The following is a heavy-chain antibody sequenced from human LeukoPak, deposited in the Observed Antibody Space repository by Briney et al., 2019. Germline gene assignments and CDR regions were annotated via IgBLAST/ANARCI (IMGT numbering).Heavy chain of an antibody. J-gene: IGHJ4*02. CDR3: ARDISGYDHAAWDY. V-gene: IGHV3-21*01. D-gene: IGHD5-12*01. CDR2: ISSSSSYI. CDR1: GFTFSSYS. Sequence: PGGSLRLSCAASGFTFSSYSMNWVRQAPGKGLEWVSSISSSSSYIYYADPVKGRFTISRDNAKNSLYLQMNSLRAEDTAVYYCARDISGYDHAAWDYWGQGILVTVSS.